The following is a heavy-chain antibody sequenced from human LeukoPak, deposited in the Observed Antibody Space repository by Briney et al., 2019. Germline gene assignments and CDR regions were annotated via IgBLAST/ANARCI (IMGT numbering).Heavy chain of an antibody. Sequence: GGSLRLSCAASGFTFSDYYMSWIRQAPGKGLEWVSYISSSSSYTNYADSVKGRFTISRDNAKNSLYLQMNSLRAEDTAVYYCASVLYGSGTAYWGQGTLVTVSS. J-gene: IGHJ4*02. V-gene: IGHV3-11*06. D-gene: IGHD3-10*01. CDR1: GFTFSDYY. CDR3: ASVLYGSGTAY. CDR2: ISSSSSYT.